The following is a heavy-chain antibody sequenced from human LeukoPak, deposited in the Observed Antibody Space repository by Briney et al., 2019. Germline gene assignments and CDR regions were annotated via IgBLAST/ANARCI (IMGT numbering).Heavy chain of an antibody. CDR3: AKYPYYDSSGYYPCYFDY. CDR2: ISGSGGST. Sequence: QPGASLRLSCAASGFTFSSYAMSWVRQAPGKGLEWVSAISGSGGSTYYADSVKGRFTISRDNPKNTLYLQMNSLRAEDTAVYYCAKYPYYDSSGYYPCYFDYWGQGTLVTVSS. D-gene: IGHD3-22*01. V-gene: IGHV3-23*01. J-gene: IGHJ4*02. CDR1: GFTFSSYA.